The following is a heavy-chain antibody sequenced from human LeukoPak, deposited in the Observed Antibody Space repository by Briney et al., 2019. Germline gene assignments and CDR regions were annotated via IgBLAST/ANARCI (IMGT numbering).Heavy chain of an antibody. D-gene: IGHD3-16*02. J-gene: IGHJ4*02. V-gene: IGHV4-59*12. CDR2: IYYSGST. CDR3: ARGKLDDYVWGSYRYLNYFDY. Sequence: PSETLSLTCTVSGGSISSYYWSWIRQPPGKGLEWIGYIYYSGSTNYNPSLKSRVTISVDTSKNQFSLKLSSVTAADTAVYYCARGKLDDYVWGSYRYLNYFDYWGQGTLVTVSS. CDR1: GGSISSYY.